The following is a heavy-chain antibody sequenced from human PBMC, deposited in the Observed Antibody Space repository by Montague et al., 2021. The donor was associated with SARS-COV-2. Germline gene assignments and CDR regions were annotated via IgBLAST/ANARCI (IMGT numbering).Heavy chain of an antibody. CDR2: NYACGGT. J-gene: IGHJ4*01. Sequence: SETLSLTCSVSGGPISGFFWNWIWHPAGKGLERIGRNYACGGTDSNPSPESRGTMSVDTSKNQYSFTVNSVTAADTAMYYCARGVVAAPPVVDYWGRGTLVTVSS. V-gene: IGHV4-4*07. CDR1: GGPISGFF. D-gene: IGHD2-15*01. CDR3: ARGVVAAPPVVDY.